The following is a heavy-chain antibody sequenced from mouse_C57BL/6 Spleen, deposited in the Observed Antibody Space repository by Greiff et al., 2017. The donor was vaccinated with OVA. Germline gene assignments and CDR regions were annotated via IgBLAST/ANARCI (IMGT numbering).Heavy chain of an antibody. Sequence: QVQLKQPGAELVKPGASVKMSCKASGYTFTSYWITWVKQRPGQGLEWIGDIYPGSGSTNYNEKFKSKATLTVDTSSSTAYMQLSSLTSEDSAVYYCAREGTTVVAPIDYWGQGTSVTVSS. CDR1: GYTFTSYW. CDR3: AREGTTVVAPIDY. D-gene: IGHD1-1*01. J-gene: IGHJ4*01. CDR2: IYPGSGST. V-gene: IGHV1-55*01.